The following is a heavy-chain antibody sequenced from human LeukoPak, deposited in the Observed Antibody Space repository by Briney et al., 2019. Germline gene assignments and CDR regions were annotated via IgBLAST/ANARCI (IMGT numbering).Heavy chain of an antibody. CDR2: IYYSGST. CDR1: GGSISSSSYY. J-gene: IGHJ5*02. D-gene: IGHD2-2*01. V-gene: IGHV4-39*01. CDR3: ASVLSGYQLYNWFDP. Sequence: SETLFLTCTVSGGSISSSSYYWGWIRQPPGKGLEWIGSIYYSGSTYYNPSLKSRVTISVDASKNQFSLKLSSVTAADTAVYYCASVLSGYQLYNWFDPWGQGTLVTVSS.